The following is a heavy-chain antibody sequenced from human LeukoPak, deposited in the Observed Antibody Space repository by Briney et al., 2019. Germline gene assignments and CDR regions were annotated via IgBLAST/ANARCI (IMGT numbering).Heavy chain of an antibody. J-gene: IGHJ4*02. CDR3: AAQAQRWLQFDY. CDR1: GFTFSSYE. D-gene: IGHD5-24*01. CDR2: ISSSGSTI. Sequence: GGSLRLSCAASGFTFSSYEMNWVRQAPGKGLEWVSYISSSGSTIYYADSVKGRFTISRDNSKNTLYLQMNSLRAEDTAVYYCAAQAQRWLQFDYWGQGTLVTVSS. V-gene: IGHV3-48*03.